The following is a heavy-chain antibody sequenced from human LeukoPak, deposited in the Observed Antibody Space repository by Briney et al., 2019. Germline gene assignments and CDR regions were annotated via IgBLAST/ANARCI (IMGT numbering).Heavy chain of an antibody. CDR1: GGSISTSNYY. V-gene: IGHV4-39*07. D-gene: IGHD5-18*01. CDR2: IFYSGST. CDR3: ARDGGDTPMIGDDAFHI. J-gene: IGHJ3*02. Sequence: KPSETLSLTCTVSGGSISTSNYYWGWIRQPPGKGLEWSGNIFYSGSTYYSPSLRSRVTISLDTSRNQFSLKLNSVTAADTAVYYCARDGGDTPMIGDDAFHIWGQGTMVTVSS.